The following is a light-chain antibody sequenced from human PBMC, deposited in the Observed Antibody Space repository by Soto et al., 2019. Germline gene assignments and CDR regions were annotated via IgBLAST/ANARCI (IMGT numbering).Light chain of an antibody. Sequence: DIQLTQSPSFRSASVGDRVTITCRASQGISSHLAWYQQKPGKAPKLLIYAASTLQSGVPSRFSGSGSGTDFTLTISRLQPEDFATYYCQHLNSYPITFGQGTRLEIK. V-gene: IGKV1-9*01. CDR1: QGISSH. J-gene: IGKJ5*01. CDR2: AAS. CDR3: QHLNSYPIT.